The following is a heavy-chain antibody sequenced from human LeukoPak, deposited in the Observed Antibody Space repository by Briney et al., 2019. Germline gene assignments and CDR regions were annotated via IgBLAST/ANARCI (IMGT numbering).Heavy chain of an antibody. CDR2: FYIDGNT. CDR3: WLRGPTWGEA. CDR1: GFTVSRYY. D-gene: IGHD1-26*01. J-gene: IGHJ5*02. V-gene: IGHV3-66*01. Sequence: GGSLRLSCAASGFTVSRYYMSWVRQAPGKGLEWVSVFYIDGNTYYADSVKGRFTISRDNAKNSLFLQMNSLRDEDTSVYYCWLRGPTWGEAWGQGTLVTVFS.